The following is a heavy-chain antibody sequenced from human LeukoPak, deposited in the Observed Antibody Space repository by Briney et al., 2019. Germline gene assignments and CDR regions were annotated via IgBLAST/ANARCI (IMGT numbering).Heavy chain of an antibody. D-gene: IGHD1-1*01. V-gene: IGHV4-61*01. CDR1: GGSVSSDNYY. J-gene: IGHJ4*02. Sequence: SETLSLTCTVSGGSVSSDNYYWSWIRQPPGKGLEWLGYMYYSGGTKYNPSLKSRVTISVETSKNQLSLKLSSVTAADTAVYYCARVSRTVTPESTVYHNTYWGQGTLVTVTS. CDR3: ARVSRTVTPESTVYHNTY. CDR2: MYYSGGT.